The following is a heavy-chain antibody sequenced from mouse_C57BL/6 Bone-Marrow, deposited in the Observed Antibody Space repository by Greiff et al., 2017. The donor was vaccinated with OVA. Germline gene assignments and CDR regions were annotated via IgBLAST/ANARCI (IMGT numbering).Heavy chain of an antibody. CDR1: GYTFTDYN. D-gene: IGHD1-1*01. V-gene: IGHV1-22*01. Sequence: VQLQQSGPELVKPGASVKMSCKASGYTFTDYNMHWVKQSHGKSLEWIGYINPNNGGTSYNQKFKGKATLTVNTSSSTAYMELRSLTSEDSAVYYCARGGHYGSSPDYWGQGTTLTVSS. J-gene: IGHJ2*01. CDR2: INPNNGGT. CDR3: ARGGHYGSSPDY.